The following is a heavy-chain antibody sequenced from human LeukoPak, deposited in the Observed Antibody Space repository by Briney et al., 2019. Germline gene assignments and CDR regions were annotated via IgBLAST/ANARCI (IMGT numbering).Heavy chain of an antibody. J-gene: IGHJ4*02. Sequence: PSETLSLTCAVYGGSFSGYYWSWIRQPPGKGLEWIGEINHSGSTNYNPSLKSRVTISVDTSKNQFSLKLSSVTAADTAVYYCARGRKPRDLFDYWGQGTLVTASS. V-gene: IGHV4-34*01. CDR1: GGSFSGYY. D-gene: IGHD1-14*01. CDR2: INHSGST. CDR3: ARGRKPRDLFDY.